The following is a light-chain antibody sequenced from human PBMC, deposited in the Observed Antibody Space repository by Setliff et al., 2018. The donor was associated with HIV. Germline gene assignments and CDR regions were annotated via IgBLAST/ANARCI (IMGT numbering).Light chain of an antibody. CDR3: SSYTSTSAAV. J-gene: IGLJ1*01. CDR1: SSDVGGYNY. CDR2: EVS. Sequence: SALTQPASVSGSPGQSITISCTGTSSDVGGYNYVSWYQQHPGKAPKLMIHEVSIRPSGVSSRFSGSKSGSTASLTISGLQAEDEADYFCSSYTSTSAAVFGTGTKVTVL. V-gene: IGLV2-14*01.